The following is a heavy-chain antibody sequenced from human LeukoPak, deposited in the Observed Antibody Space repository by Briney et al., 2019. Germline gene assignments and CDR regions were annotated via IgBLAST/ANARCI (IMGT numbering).Heavy chain of an antibody. D-gene: IGHD2-2*01. CDR3: ARDLGCSSTSCYYYYGMDV. CDR1: GGSISSYY. J-gene: IGHJ6*02. CDR2: IYTSGST. V-gene: IGHV4-4*07. Sequence: SETLSLTCTVSGGSISSYYWSWIRQPAGKALEWIGRIYTSGSTNYNPSLKSRVTMSVDTSKNQFSLKLSFVTAADTAVYYCARDLGCSSTSCYYYYGMDVWGQGTTVTVSS.